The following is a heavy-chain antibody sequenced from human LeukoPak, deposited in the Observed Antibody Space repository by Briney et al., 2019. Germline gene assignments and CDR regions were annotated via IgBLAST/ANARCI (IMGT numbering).Heavy chain of an antibody. CDR2: IWYDGSNK. Sequence: GGSLRLSCAASGFTFSSYGMHWVRQAPGKGLEWVAVIWYDGSNKYYADSVKGRFTISRDNSKNTLYLQMNSLRAEDTAVYYCAKDLDGSGWPLDYWGQGTPVTVSS. J-gene: IGHJ4*02. CDR1: GFTFSSYG. V-gene: IGHV3-33*06. CDR3: AKDLDGSGWPLDY. D-gene: IGHD6-19*01.